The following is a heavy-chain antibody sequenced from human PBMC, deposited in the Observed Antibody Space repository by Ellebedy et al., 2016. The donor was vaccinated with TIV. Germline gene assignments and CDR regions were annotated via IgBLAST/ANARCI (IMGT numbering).Heavy chain of an antibody. V-gene: IGHV3-9*01. CDR1: GFSFDDYA. CDR2: ILWNSATL. J-gene: IGHJ3*01. CDR3: IKGRGFNYATLGHDVFDA. Sequence: SLKISCLGSGFSFDDYAMHWVRPAPGKGLEWVSGILWNSATLGYADSVKGRFPISRDNGRKSLYLQMNSLRPEETALYFCIKGRGFNYATLGHDVFDAWGQGTLVTISS. D-gene: IGHD7-27*01.